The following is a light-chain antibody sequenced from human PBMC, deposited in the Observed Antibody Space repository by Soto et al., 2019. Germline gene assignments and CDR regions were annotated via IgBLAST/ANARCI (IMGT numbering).Light chain of an antibody. J-gene: IGLJ3*02. CDR2: DNN. Sequence: QSVLTQPPSVSAAPGQKVTISCSGSSSNIGNNYVSWYQQLPGTAPKLLTYDNNKRPPGIPDRFSGSKSGTSATLGITGLQTGDEADYYCGTWDSSLSAVVFGGGTKLTVL. V-gene: IGLV1-51*01. CDR1: SSNIGNNY. CDR3: GTWDSSLSAVV.